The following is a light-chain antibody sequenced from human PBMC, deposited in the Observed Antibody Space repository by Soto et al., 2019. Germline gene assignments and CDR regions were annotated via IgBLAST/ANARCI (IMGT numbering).Light chain of an antibody. V-gene: IGKV3-15*01. J-gene: IGKJ1*01. CDR3: QQYTTWLWT. Sequence: EVVMTQSPATLSVSPGERATLSCRASQGVNANLAWYQQKRGQAPRLLIHGASNRATGIPARFSGSGFGTEFNLTISSLQSEDFAVSYCQQYTTWLWTFGQGTKVEI. CDR2: GAS. CDR1: QGVNAN.